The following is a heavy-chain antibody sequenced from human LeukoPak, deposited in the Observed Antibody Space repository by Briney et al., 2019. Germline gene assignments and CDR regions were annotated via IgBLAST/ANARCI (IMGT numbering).Heavy chain of an antibody. CDR2: VSYSGST. J-gene: IGHJ3*02. CDR3: ARVKFPRSAFDI. CDR1: GGSIGSTRYY. Sequence: SETLSLTCTVSGGSIGSTRYYWGWIRQPPGKGLEWIGSVSYSGSTNYNPSLKSRVTISVDTSKNQFSLKLSSVTAADTAVYYCARVKFPRSAFDIWGQGTMVTVSS. V-gene: IGHV4-39*07.